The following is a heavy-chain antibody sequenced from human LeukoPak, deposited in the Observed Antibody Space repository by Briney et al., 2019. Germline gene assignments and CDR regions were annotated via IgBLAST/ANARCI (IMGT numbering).Heavy chain of an antibody. J-gene: IGHJ4*02. D-gene: IGHD2-15*01. Sequence: SETLSLTCTVSGGSIRSYYWSWIRQPPGKGLEYIGYIYYSGSTNYNPSLKSRVTISVDTSKNQFSLKLSSVTAADTAVYYCAKYCSGVSCPGRFDYWGQGTLVTVSS. CDR2: IYYSGST. CDR1: GGSIRSYY. V-gene: IGHV4-59*01. CDR3: AKYCSGVSCPGRFDY.